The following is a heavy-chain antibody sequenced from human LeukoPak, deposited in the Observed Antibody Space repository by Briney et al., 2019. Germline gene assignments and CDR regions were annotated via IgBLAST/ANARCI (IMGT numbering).Heavy chain of an antibody. V-gene: IGHV4-39*07. CDR1: GGSISSSSYY. CDR3: ARDQRYFDWLLSPIFDY. J-gene: IGHJ4*02. Sequence: PSETLSLTCTVSGGSISSSSYYWGWIRQPPGKGLEWIGSIYYSGSTYYNPSLKSRVTISVDTSKNQFSLKLSSVTAADTAVYYCARDQRYFDWLLSPIFDYWGQGTLVTVSS. D-gene: IGHD3-9*01. CDR2: IYYSGST.